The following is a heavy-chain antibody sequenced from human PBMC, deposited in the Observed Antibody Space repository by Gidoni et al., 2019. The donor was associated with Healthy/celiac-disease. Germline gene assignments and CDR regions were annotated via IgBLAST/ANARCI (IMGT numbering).Heavy chain of an antibody. D-gene: IGHD3-10*01. CDR1: GGSFSGYY. J-gene: IGHJ5*02. V-gene: IGHV4-34*01. CDR3: ARGTVWFGASGWFDP. Sequence: QVQLQQWGAGLLKPSETLSLTCAVHGGSFSGYYWRWIRQPPGKGLEWIGEINHSGSTNYNPSLKSRVTISVDTSKNQFSLKLSSVTAADTAVYYCARGTVWFGASGWFDPWGQGTLVTVSS. CDR2: INHSGST.